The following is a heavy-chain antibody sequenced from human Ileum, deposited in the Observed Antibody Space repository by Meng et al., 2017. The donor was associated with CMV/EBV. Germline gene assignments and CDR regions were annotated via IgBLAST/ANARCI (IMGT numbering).Heavy chain of an antibody. CDR1: GFNLSDYY. CDR2: QDANKN. D-gene: IGHD2-2*01. Sequence: GESLKISCAASGFNLSDYYMTWVRQAPGKGLEWVAQDANKNYYVDSVKGRFTISRDNAKNSLYLHMNSLRGEDTALYYCARDRCSSNSCFFDYWGQGTLVTVSS. J-gene: IGHJ4*02. V-gene: IGHV3-7*01. CDR3: ARDRCSSNSCFFDY.